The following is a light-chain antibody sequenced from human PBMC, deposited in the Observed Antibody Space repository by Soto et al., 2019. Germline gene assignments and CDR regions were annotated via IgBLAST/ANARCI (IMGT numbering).Light chain of an antibody. J-gene: IGKJ4*01. CDR3: QQYDNLPLT. V-gene: IGKV1-5*03. Sequence: DIQMTQSPSTLSASVGDRVTINCRASQTISSWLAWYQQKPGKAPKLLIYKASTLKSGVPSRFSGSGSGTDFTFTISSLQPEDIATYYCQQYDNLPLTFGGGTKVDNK. CDR2: KAS. CDR1: QTISSW.